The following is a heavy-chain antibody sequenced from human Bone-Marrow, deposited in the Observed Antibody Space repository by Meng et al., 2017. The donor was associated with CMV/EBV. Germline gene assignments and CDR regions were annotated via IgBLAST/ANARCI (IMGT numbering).Heavy chain of an antibody. V-gene: IGHV3-48*03. J-gene: IGHJ4*02. Sequence: GESLKISCAASGFTFSSYELNWVRHAPGKGLEWVSYISSSGSTKHYADSVNGRFTISRDNAKKSLYLQMNSLRADDTGVYYCARDSPARAWGQGTLVTVSS. CDR1: GFTFSSYE. CDR3: ARDSPARA. D-gene: IGHD1-26*01. CDR2: ISSSGSTK.